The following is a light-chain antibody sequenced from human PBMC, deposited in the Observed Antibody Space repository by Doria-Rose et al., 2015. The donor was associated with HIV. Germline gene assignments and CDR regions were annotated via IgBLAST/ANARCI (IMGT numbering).Light chain of an antibody. Sequence: TQSPSSLSASVGDRVTIPCRSSQGIRNSLAWYQQKPGKAPKLLVYAASTLESGVPSRFSGSGSGTDYTLTISSLQPEDFATYYCQQYYSTPQTFGQGTKMEIK. CDR2: AAS. CDR1: QGIRNS. CDR3: QQYYSTPQT. J-gene: IGKJ2*01. V-gene: IGKV1-NL1*01.